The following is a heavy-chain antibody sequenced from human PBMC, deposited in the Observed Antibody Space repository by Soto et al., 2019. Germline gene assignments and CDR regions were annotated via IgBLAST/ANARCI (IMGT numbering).Heavy chain of an antibody. CDR2: IYASDST. CDR3: AKGWMDV. CDR1: GLTVSSYA. V-gene: IGHV3-53*01. J-gene: IGHJ6*02. Sequence: EVQLVESGGGLIQPGGSLRLSCAVSGLTVSSYAMSWVRQAPGEGLEWVSVIYASDSTHYADSVKGRFTISRDNSKNTLFLQMNSLGAEDPAVYYCAKGWMDVWGQGTTVTVS.